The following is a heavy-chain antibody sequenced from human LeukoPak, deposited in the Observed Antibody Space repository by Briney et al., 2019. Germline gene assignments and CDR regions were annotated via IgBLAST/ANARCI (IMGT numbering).Heavy chain of an antibody. CDR1: GFTFSDYD. V-gene: IGHV3-48*02. CDR3: ARVPCYYGSGYFDY. Sequence: GGSLRLSCAASGFTFSDYDMNWVRQAPGKGLEWVSYISSSSSTIYYADSVKGRFTISRDNAKNSLYLQMNSLRDEDTAVYYCARVPCYYGSGYFDYWGQGTLVTVSS. CDR2: ISSSSSTI. J-gene: IGHJ4*02. D-gene: IGHD3-10*01.